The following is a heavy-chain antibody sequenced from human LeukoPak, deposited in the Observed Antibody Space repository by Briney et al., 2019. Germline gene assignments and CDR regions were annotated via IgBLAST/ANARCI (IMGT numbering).Heavy chain of an antibody. Sequence: GGSLRLSCAASGFTLSSFAMRWVRQPPGKGLEWVSAIRGSGGSTYYADSLKGRFTISRDNSKNTLYLQMNSLSAEDTAVYYCAKMTPLDCSSTSCYGWYFDLWGRGTLVTVSS. CDR3: AKMTPLDCSSTSCYGWYFDL. CDR1: GFTLSSFA. D-gene: IGHD2-2*01. J-gene: IGHJ2*01. V-gene: IGHV3-23*01. CDR2: IRGSGGST.